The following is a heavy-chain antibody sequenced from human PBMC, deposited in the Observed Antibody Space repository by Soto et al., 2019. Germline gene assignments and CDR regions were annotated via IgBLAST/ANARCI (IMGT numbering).Heavy chain of an antibody. D-gene: IGHD3-22*01. J-gene: IGHJ4*02. V-gene: IGHV1-2*02. CDR3: ARAPTDYYDSSGYYYDYDY. CDR2: INPNSGGT. CDR1: GYTFTGYY. Sequence: ASVKVSCKATGYTFTGYYMHWVRQAPGQGLEWMGWINPNSGGTNYAQKFQGRVTMTRDTSISTAYMELSRLRSDDTAVYYCARAPTDYYDSSGYYYDYDYWGQGTLVTVSS.